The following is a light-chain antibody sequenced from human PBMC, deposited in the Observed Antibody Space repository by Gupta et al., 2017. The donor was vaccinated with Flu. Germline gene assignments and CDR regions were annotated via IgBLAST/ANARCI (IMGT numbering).Light chain of an antibody. J-gene: IGKJ2*01. CDR3: RQALHTPNT. Sequence: VTPGEPASISCRSSQSLLHSNGYNYLDWYRQKPGQSPQLLIYLGFNRASGVPARFSGNASGTDFTLKISRVEAEDVGVYYCRQALHTPNTFGQGTKMEIK. V-gene: IGKV2-28*01. CDR1: QSLLHSNGYNY. CDR2: LGF.